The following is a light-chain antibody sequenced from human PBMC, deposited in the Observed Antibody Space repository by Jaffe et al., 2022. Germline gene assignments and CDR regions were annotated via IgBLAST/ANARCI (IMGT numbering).Light chain of an antibody. CDR1: HDINNF. CDR3: QQYDNLSLT. V-gene: IGKV1-33*01. J-gene: IGKJ4*01. CDR2: DAT. Sequence: DIQMTQSPSSLSASVGDRVTITCQASHDINNFLNWYQQKPGKAPNFLIYDATELQRGVPSRFSGSRSGTNFSFTISSLQPEDVGTFYCQQYDNLSLTFGGGTKVEIK.